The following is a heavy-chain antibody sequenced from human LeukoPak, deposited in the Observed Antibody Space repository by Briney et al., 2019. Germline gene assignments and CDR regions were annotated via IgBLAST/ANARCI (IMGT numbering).Heavy chain of an antibody. CDR3: ARANPNDSWFHS. CDR1: GFTFSSYE. J-gene: IGHJ5*01. Sequence: GGSLRLSCAASGFTFSSYEMNWVRQAPGKGLEWVSYMSSRGSIIFYADSVKGRFTISRDNAKNTLYLQMSSLTAEDTALYYCARANPNDSWFHSWGQGTLVTVSS. CDR2: MSSRGSII. V-gene: IGHV3-48*03.